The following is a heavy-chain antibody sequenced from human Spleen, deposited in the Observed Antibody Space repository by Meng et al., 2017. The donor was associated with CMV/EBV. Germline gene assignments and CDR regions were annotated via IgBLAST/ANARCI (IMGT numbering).Heavy chain of an antibody. V-gene: IGHV1-69*05. Sequence: ASGGTFSSYAISWVRQATGQGLEWMGRIIPIFGTANYAQKFQGRVTITTDESTSTAYMELSSLRSEDTAVYYCARGQDWNDRSQWFDPWGQGTLVTAPQ. D-gene: IGHD1-1*01. CDR2: IIPIFGTA. CDR3: ARGQDWNDRSQWFDP. CDR1: GGTFSSYA. J-gene: IGHJ5*02.